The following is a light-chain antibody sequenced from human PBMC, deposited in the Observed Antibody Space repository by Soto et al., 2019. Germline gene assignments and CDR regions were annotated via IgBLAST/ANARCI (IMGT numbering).Light chain of an antibody. CDR1: QGISTY. J-gene: IGKJ4*01. V-gene: IGKV1-9*01. CDR3: QQVKSYPLT. CDR2: TAS. Sequence: DIQLTQSPSFLSASVGDRVTITCRATQGISTYLAWYQHKPGKAPKLLIYTASTLQSGVPSRFSGSGSGTDFTRTISSLQPEDFATYYCQQVKSYPLTFGGGTKVEIK.